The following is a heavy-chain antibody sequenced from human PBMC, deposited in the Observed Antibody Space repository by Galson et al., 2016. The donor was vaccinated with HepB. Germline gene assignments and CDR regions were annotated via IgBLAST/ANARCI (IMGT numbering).Heavy chain of an antibody. J-gene: IGHJ4*02. Sequence: SLRLSCAASGFDFSRYAMHWVRQAPGKGLEYVSGIRHDGSNPYYAGSVEGRFTISRDNSKNTLYLQMGSLRAEDMAVYYCARDGVAAATGVGYYFDYWGRGTLVTVSS. CDR2: IRHDGSNP. D-gene: IGHD2-15*01. CDR1: GFDFSRYA. V-gene: IGHV3-64*02. CDR3: ARDGVAAATGVGYYFDY.